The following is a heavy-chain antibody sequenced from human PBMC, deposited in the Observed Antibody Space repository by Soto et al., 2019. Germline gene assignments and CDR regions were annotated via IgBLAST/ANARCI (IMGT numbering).Heavy chain of an antibody. CDR3: ARLPGYSTGWTPFDF. V-gene: IGHV3-74*01. D-gene: IGHD6-19*01. CDR2: INSDGSTT. CDR1: GFTFSNYW. J-gene: IGHJ4*02. Sequence: SLRLSSAASGFTFSNYWMHWVRQAPGKGLVWVSRINSDGSTTSHADSVKGRFTISRDNAKNTLYLQMNSLRAEDTAVYYCARLPGYSTGWTPFDFWGQGTQVTVSS.